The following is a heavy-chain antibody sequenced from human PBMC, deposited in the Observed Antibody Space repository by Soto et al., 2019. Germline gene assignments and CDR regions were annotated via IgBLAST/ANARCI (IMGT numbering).Heavy chain of an antibody. CDR3: AREYYGLLTGYYNDH. V-gene: IGHV3-74*01. D-gene: IGHD3-9*01. CDR1: GFPFSSYW. Sequence: EVQLVESGGDSVQPGGSLRLSCAASGFPFSSYWMHWVRHTPGKGREWVSRSSGDGTTIYYADSVTGRFTVSRDNAKNTLSLQMSGLGAEDTAVYYCAREYYGLLTGYYNDHWGQGTLVSVSS. J-gene: IGHJ4*02. CDR2: SSGDGTTI.